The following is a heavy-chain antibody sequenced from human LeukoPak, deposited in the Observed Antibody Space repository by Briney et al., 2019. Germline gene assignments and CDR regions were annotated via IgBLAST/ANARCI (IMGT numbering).Heavy chain of an antibody. Sequence: GGSLRLSCRASSYTFGEYAMSCVRQAPGKGLEWVGFIRSKAYGGTTEYAASVKGRFTISRDDSKSIAYLQMNSLKTEDTAVYYSTRDYCSGGSCYLGFDPWGQGTLVTVSS. D-gene: IGHD2-15*01. CDR2: IRSKAYGGTT. CDR3: TRDYCSGGSCYLGFDP. V-gene: IGHV3-49*04. J-gene: IGHJ5*02. CDR1: SYTFGEYA.